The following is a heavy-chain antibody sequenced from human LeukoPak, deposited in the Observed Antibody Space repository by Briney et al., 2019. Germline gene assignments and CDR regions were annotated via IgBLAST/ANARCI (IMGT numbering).Heavy chain of an antibody. V-gene: IGHV1-2*02. Sequence: ASVKVSCKASGYTFTSYYIHWVRQAPGQGLEWMGWINPNSGGTNYAQKFQGRVTMTRNTSISTAYMELSSLRSEDTAVYYCARGKWFGELLSVYYYYYMDVWGKGTTVTISS. CDR2: INPNSGGT. CDR1: GYTFTSYY. J-gene: IGHJ6*03. CDR3: ARGKWFGELLSVYYYYYMDV. D-gene: IGHD3-10*01.